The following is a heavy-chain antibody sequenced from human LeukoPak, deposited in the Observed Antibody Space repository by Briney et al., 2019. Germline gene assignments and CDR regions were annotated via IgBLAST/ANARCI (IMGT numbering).Heavy chain of an antibody. CDR3: ARGGKYSGSSFDY. D-gene: IGHD1-26*01. CDR2: VNSDGSST. J-gene: IGHJ4*02. CDR1: GLTFSSYW. V-gene: IGHV3-74*01. Sequence: GGSLRLSCAASGLTFSSYWMHWVRQAPGKGLVWVSRVNSDGSSTSYADSVKGRFTISRDNAKNTLYLQMNSLRAEDTAVYYCARGGKYSGSSFDYWGQGTLVTVSS.